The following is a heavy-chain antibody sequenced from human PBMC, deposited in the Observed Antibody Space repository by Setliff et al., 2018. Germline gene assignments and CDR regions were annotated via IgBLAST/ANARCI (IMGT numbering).Heavy chain of an antibody. D-gene: IGHD3-3*01. CDR3: RFWSGYYKNDY. Sequence: PSETLSLTCTVSGGSVSSGSYYWSWIRQPAGKGLEWIGRVSASGSTTYNPSLKSRVSMSVDTSRNQISLNLTSVTAADTAVYYCRFWSGYYKNDYWGQGTLVTVSS. CDR2: VSASGST. V-gene: IGHV4-61*02. J-gene: IGHJ4*02. CDR1: GGSVSSGSYY.